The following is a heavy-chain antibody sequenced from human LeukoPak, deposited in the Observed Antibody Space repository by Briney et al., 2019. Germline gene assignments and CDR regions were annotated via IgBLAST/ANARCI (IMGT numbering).Heavy chain of an antibody. J-gene: IGHJ4*02. D-gene: IGHD3-22*01. CDR2: IYYSGTT. V-gene: IGHV4-59*01. Sequence: SETLSLTCAVYGGSFSGYYWSWIRQPPGKGLGWIGYIYYSGTTNYNPSLKSRVTISVDTSKNQFSLKLSSVTAADTAVYYCARVPNYYDSSGLDYWGQGTRVTVSS. CDR1: GGSFSGYY. CDR3: ARVPNYYDSSGLDY.